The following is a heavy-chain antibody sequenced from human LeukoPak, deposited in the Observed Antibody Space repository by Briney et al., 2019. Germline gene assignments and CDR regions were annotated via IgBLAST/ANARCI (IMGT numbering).Heavy chain of an antibody. CDR2: ISYDGSKT. V-gene: IGHV3-30*09. D-gene: IGHD6-19*01. J-gene: IGHJ4*02. CDR1: GCTFNSYA. CDR3: ARDLGTYSVAGAGGY. Sequence: GGSLRLSCAASGCTFNSYAIHWVRQAPGKGLDWVAVISYDGSKTYYADSVRGRFAISRDNSKNTLYLQMNSLRAEDTAVYYCARDLGTYSVAGAGGYWGQGTLVTVSS.